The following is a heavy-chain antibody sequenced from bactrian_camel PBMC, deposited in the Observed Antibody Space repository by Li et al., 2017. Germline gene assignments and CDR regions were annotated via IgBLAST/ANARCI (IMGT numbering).Heavy chain of an antibody. J-gene: IGHJ4*01. CDR1: KATYSMNC. CDR3: AAGWSYGVGTLLRRHYDY. Sequence: HVQLVESGGGSAQAGGPLRLSCVASKATYSMNCMGWFRQAPGKEREAVATTYVKARGGGGWFTDSVKGRFTISQDNAKNTIYLQMDSLTPEDTAIYYCAAGWSYGVGTLLRRHYDYWGQGTQVTVS. D-gene: IGHD5*01. V-gene: IGHV3S54*01. CDR2: TYVKARGGGG.